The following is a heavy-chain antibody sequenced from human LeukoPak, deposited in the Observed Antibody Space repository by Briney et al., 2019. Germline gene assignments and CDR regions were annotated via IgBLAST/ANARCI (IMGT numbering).Heavy chain of an antibody. CDR1: GVPISSYY. D-gene: IGHD5-12*01. J-gene: IGHJ4*02. CDR3: ASGYTPDWYYFDY. V-gene: IGHV4-59*01. Sequence: PSETLSLTCTVSGVPISSYYWSWLRQPPGKGLEWIGYIYFSGTTNYNPSLKSRVNISMDMSKKQFSLKLSSVTAADTALYFCASGYTPDWYYFDYWGQGTLVTVSS. CDR2: IYFSGTT.